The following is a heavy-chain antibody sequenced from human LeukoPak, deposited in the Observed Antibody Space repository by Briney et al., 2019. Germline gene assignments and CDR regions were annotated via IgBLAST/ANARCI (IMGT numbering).Heavy chain of an antibody. CDR3: ARDLYRIVVVPHHFDY. D-gene: IGHD3-22*01. J-gene: IGHJ4*02. CDR2: IKKDGSEK. V-gene: IGHV3-7*01. CDR1: GFTFSTYE. Sequence: GGSLRLSCAASGFTFSTYEMNWVRQAPGKGLEWVANIKKDGSEKYYVDSVKGRFTISRDNAKNSLYLQMNSLRAEDTAVYYCARDLYRIVVVPHHFDYWGQGTLVTVSS.